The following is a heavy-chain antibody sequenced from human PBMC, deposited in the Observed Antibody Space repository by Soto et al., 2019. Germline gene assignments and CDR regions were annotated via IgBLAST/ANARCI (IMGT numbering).Heavy chain of an antibody. Sequence: EEQLLESGGDLVQRGGSLRLSCAASGFTFSVFAMSWVRQAPGKGLELVSTISGRGENTYYADSVKGRFTISRDNRKNTLIMQMNSLRGENTAVYYCAKDRGTGDYGVNAVELWGQGTMVTVSS. CDR2: ISGRGENT. J-gene: IGHJ3*01. V-gene: IGHV3-23*01. CDR1: GFTFSVFA. D-gene: IGHD7-27*01. CDR3: AKDRGTGDYGVNAVEL.